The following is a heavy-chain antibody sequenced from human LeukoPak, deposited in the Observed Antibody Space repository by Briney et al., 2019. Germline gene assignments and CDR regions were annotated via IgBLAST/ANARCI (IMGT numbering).Heavy chain of an antibody. CDR1: GFTFSSYS. Sequence: PGASLRLSCAASGFTFSSYSMNWVRQAPGKGLEWVSSISSSSSYIYYADSVKGRFTISRDNAKNSLYLQMNSLRAEDTAVYYCARDRYYYDSSGLSWGQGTLVTVSS. CDR2: ISSSSSYI. CDR3: ARDRYYYDSSGLS. V-gene: IGHV3-21*01. J-gene: IGHJ4*02. D-gene: IGHD3-22*01.